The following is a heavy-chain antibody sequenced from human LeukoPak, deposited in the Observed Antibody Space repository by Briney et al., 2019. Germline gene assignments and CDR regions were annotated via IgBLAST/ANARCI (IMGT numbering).Heavy chain of an antibody. Sequence: PGGSLRLSCAASGFTFSSYAMHWVRQAPGKGLEWVAVISYDGSNKYYADSVKGRFTISRDNSKNTPYLQMNSLRAEDTAVYYCAREYPAGDAFDIWGQGTMVTVSS. CDR2: ISYDGSNK. CDR1: GFTFSSYA. CDR3: AREYPAGDAFDI. J-gene: IGHJ3*02. V-gene: IGHV3-30-3*01.